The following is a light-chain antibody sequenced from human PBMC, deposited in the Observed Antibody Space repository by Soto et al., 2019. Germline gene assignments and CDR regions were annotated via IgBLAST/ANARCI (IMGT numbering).Light chain of an antibody. CDR2: SNY. CDR1: NSNIGSNP. Sequence: QSVLTQPPSASGTPGQRVTISCSGSNSNIGSNPVHWYQQFPGTAPKVLIYSNYQRPSEVPDRFSGSKSGTSASLAISGLQSEYEADYYCAAWDDRLRDLRFGGGTKVTGL. CDR3: AAWDDRLRDLR. J-gene: IGLJ2*01. V-gene: IGLV1-44*01.